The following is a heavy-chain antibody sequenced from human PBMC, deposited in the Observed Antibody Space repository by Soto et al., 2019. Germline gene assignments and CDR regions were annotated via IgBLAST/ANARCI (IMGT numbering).Heavy chain of an antibody. CDR1: GFTVSSNY. CDR2: IYSGGST. CDR3: ARAGYSYGTGAFDI. V-gene: IGHV3-66*01. J-gene: IGHJ3*02. Sequence: EVQLVEAGGGLVQPGGSLRLSCAASGFTVSSNYMSWVRQAPGQGLEWVSVIYSGGSTYYADSVKGRFTISRDNSMNTLYLQMNSLRAEDTAVYYCARAGYSYGTGAFDIWGQGTMVTVSS. D-gene: IGHD5-18*01.